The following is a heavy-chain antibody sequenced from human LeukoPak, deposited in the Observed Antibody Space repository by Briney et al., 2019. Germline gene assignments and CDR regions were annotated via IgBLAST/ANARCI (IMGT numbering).Heavy chain of an antibody. Sequence: GSLRLSCSASGFTFSSYAMHWVRQAPGKGLEYVSAIMSNGGSTYYAAHVKGRFTISRDNSKNTLYLQMSSLRAEDTAVYYCVKDSEDGITMIVVVMAGGLVDWGQGTLVTVSS. D-gene: IGHD3-22*01. CDR1: GFTFSSYA. V-gene: IGHV3-64D*06. CDR3: VKDSEDGITMIVVVMAGGLVD. J-gene: IGHJ4*02. CDR2: IMSNGGST.